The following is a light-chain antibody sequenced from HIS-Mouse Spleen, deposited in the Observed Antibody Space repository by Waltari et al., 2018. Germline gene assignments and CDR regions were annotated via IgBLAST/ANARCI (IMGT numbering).Light chain of an antibody. CDR1: SSDVGGYNY. CDR2: DGS. J-gene: IGLJ3*02. Sequence: QSALTQPASVSGSPGQSITISCTGTSSDVGGYNYVSWYQQHPGKAPKLMIYDGSKRPSGVSNRCSGSKSGNTASLTISGLQAEDEADYYCSSYTSSSTWVFGGGTKLTVL. CDR3: SSYTSSSTWV. V-gene: IGLV2-14*03.